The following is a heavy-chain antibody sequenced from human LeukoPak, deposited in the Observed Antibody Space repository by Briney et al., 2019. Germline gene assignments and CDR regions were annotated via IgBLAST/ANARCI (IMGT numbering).Heavy chain of an antibody. D-gene: IGHD6-13*01. CDR1: GFTFSSYS. Sequence: GGSLRLSCAASGFTFSSYSMMWVRQAPGKGLEWVSTISGPGATTYYADSSVKGRFTISRDNSQNTLYLQMNSLRAEDTAVYYCAKSKQLAPFDYWGQGTLVTVSS. V-gene: IGHV3-23*01. CDR2: ISGPGATT. CDR3: AKSKQLAPFDY. J-gene: IGHJ4*02.